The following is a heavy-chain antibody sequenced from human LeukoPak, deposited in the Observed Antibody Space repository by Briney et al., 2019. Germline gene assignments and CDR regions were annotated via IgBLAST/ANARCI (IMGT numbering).Heavy chain of an antibody. Sequence: SETLSLTCTVSGGSISSYYWSWIRQPPGKGLEWIGYIYYSGSTNYNPSPKSRVTISVDTSKNQFSLKLSSVTAADTAVYYCARDIRKSYCTNGVCYHNYYYYGMDVWGQGTTVTVSS. CDR1: GGSISSYY. V-gene: IGHV4-59*01. J-gene: IGHJ6*02. CDR2: IYYSGST. D-gene: IGHD2-8*01. CDR3: ARDIRKSYCTNGVCYHNYYYYGMDV.